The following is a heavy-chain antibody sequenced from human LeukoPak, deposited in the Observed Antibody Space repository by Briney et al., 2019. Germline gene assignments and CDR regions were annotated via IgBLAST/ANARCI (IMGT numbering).Heavy chain of an antibody. V-gene: IGHV3-11*01. Sequence: AGGSLRLSCAASGFTFSDYYMSWIRQAPGKGLEWVSYISSSGSTIYYADSVKGRFTISRDNAKNSPYLQMNSLRAEDTAVYYCARELLLWFGEYDYWGQGTLVTVSS. CDR3: ARELLLWFGEYDY. D-gene: IGHD3-10*01. J-gene: IGHJ4*02. CDR1: GFTFSDYY. CDR2: ISSSGSTI.